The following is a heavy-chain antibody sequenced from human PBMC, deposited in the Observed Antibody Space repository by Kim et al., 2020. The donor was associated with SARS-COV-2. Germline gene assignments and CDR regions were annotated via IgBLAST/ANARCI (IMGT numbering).Heavy chain of an antibody. CDR3: ARDGGKGDITMVREVMVWWLKV. J-gene: IGHJ4*02. D-gene: IGHD3-10*01. Sequence: ASVKVSCKASGYTFSQNYIHWVRQAPGQGLEWMGWINPESGDTKSAPKFQGRVTMTRDTSISTAYMEVTRLKADDTAVYYCARDGGKGDITMVREVMVWWLKVWGQGTQVTVSS. CDR1: GYTFSQNY. V-gene: IGHV1-2*02. CDR2: INPESGDT.